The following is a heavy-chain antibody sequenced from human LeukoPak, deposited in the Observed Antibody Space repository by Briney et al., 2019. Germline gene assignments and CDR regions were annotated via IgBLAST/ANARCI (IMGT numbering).Heavy chain of an antibody. V-gene: IGHV3-30-3*01. CDR3: ARDQGAGYWYFDL. D-gene: IGHD4/OR15-4a*01. CDR2: ISYDGSNK. J-gene: IGHJ2*01. CDR1: GFTFSSYA. Sequence: PGGSLRLSCAASGFTFSSYAMHWVRQAPGKGLEWVAVISYDGSNKYYADSVKGRFTISRDNSKNTLYLQMNSLRAEDTAVYYCARDQGAGYWYFDLWGRGTLVSVSS.